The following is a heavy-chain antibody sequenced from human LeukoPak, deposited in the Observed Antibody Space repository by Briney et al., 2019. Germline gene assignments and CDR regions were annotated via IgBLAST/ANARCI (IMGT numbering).Heavy chain of an antibody. CDR3: ARAAAAAGSYYFDY. CDR2: IRYDGSDS. D-gene: IGHD6-13*01. Sequence: GGSLRLSCSAFGFTFGDYAFHWVRQAPGKGLEWLAFIRYDGSDSYYADSVKGRFTISRDNSKNTLYLQMNSLRAEDTAVYYCARAAAAAGSYYFDYWGQGTLVTVSS. J-gene: IGHJ4*02. CDR1: GFTFGDYA. V-gene: IGHV3-30*02.